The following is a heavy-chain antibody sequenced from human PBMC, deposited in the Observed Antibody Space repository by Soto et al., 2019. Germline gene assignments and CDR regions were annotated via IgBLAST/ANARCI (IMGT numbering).Heavy chain of an antibody. J-gene: IGHJ4*02. V-gene: IGHV3-23*01. CDR1: GFTFSIYN. CDR2: ITGSGDYT. D-gene: IGHD1-20*01. CDR3: ARRITSSFDY. Sequence: EVQLLESGGGLVQPGGSLRLSCVASGFTFSIYNMNWVRQAPGKGLEWVSVITGSGDYTNYADSVKGRFTISRDNSKNTLSLQMNSLRAEDTAVYFCARRITSSFDYWGQGTRVTVSS.